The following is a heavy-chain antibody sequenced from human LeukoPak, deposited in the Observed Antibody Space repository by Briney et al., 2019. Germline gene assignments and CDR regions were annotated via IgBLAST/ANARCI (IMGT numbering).Heavy chain of an antibody. CDR1: GFTVSSNY. CDR2: IYSGGST. Sequence: PGGSLRLSCAASGFTVSSNYMSWVRQAPGKGLEWVSVIYSGGSTYYADSVKGRFTISRDNSKNTLYLQMNSLRAEDTAVYYCAKSADYSNYSWFDPWGQGTLVTVSS. V-gene: IGHV3-66*01. D-gene: IGHD4-11*01. J-gene: IGHJ5*02. CDR3: AKSADYSNYSWFDP.